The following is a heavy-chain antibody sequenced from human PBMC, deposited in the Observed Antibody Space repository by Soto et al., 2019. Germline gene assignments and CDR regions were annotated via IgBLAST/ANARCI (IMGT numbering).Heavy chain of an antibody. CDR2: IIPIFGTA. V-gene: IGHV1-69*06. J-gene: IGHJ3*02. CDR3: GRFVNGYNYNAFDI. D-gene: IGHD5-12*01. Sequence: ASVKVSCKASGGTFSSYAISWVRQAPGQGLEWMGGIIPIFGTANYAQKFQGRVTITADKSTSTAYMELSSLRSEDTAVYYCGRFVNGYNYNAFDIWGQGTMVTVSS. CDR1: GGTFSSYA.